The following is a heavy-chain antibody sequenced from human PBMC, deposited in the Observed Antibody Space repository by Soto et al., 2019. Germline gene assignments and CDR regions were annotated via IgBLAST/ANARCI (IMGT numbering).Heavy chain of an antibody. V-gene: IGHV3-48*02. CDR2: ISNSGSNI. Sequence: EVQLVESGGGLVQPGGSLRLSCAASGFTFSSHSMNWVRQAPGKGLEWVSYISNSGSNIYYADSVKGRFTISRDNAKNSLYLQMNSLRDEDKAVYYCARDPYSSTTVTIFDYWGQGTLVTVSS. CDR1: GFTFSSHS. J-gene: IGHJ4*02. D-gene: IGHD4-17*01. CDR3: ARDPYSSTTVTIFDY.